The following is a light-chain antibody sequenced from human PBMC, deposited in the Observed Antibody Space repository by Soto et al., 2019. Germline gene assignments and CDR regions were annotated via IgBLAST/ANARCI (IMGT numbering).Light chain of an antibody. CDR2: EVS. J-gene: IGLJ1*01. Sequence: QSALTQPASVSGSPGQSITISCTGTSSDVGGYNYVSWYQQHPGKAPKLMIYEVSNRPSGVSNRFSGSKSGNTASLTISGLQAEEEADYYCSSYTSSSTLVYVFGTGTKLTVL. CDR3: SSYTSSSTLVYV. V-gene: IGLV2-14*01. CDR1: SSDVGGYNY.